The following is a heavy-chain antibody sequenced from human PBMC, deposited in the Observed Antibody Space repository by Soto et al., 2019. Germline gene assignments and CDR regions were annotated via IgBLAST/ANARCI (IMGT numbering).Heavy chain of an antibody. CDR1: GGSISTDSHY. CDR3: AGVRGINVFDY. CDR2: IYYSGST. V-gene: IGHV4-31*03. D-gene: IGHD3-10*01. J-gene: IGHJ4*02. Sequence: SETLSLTCTVSGGSISTDSHYWGWIRQPPGKGLEWIGYIYYSGSTYYNPSLKSRVTISVDTSKNQFSLKLSSVTAADTAVYYCAGVRGINVFDYWGQGTLVTVSS.